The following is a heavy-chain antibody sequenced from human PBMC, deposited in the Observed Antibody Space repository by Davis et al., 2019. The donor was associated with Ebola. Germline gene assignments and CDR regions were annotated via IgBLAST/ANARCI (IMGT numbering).Heavy chain of an antibody. CDR1: GFTFGDYY. Sequence: PGGSLRLSCAASGFTFGDYYMSWVRQAPGKGLEWVPYISSSGSAVYYAGSMKGRYTISRDNAKNSLYLQMNSLSADDTAVYYCAGDAGYGGTGYFDYWGQGTLVTVSS. J-gene: IGHJ4*02. D-gene: IGHD4-23*01. V-gene: IGHV3-11*01. CDR2: ISSSGSAV. CDR3: AGDAGYGGTGYFDY.